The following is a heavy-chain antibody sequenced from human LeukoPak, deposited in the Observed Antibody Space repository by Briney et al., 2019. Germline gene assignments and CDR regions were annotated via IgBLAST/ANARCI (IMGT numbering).Heavy chain of an antibody. J-gene: IGHJ3*02. CDR1: GGSISSYY. CDR2: IYYSGST. CDR3: ARLRRTTVVTDAFDI. D-gene: IGHD4-23*01. V-gene: IGHV4-59*08. Sequence: SETLSLTCTVSGGSISSYYWSWIRQPPGKGLEWIGYIYYSGSTNYNPSLKSRVTISVDTSKNQFSLKLSSVTAADTAVYYCARLRRTTVVTDAFDIWGQGTMVTVSS.